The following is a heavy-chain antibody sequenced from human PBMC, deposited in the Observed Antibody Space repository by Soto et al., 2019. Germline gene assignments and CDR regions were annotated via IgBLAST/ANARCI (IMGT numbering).Heavy chain of an antibody. CDR3: ASGSIIRGMDV. Sequence: GGALRLSCVASGFTFSNSYISWIRQAPGKGLEWVSYISLTGSTIYYADSVKGRFTISRDNTKNSLYLQMNSLRAGDTAVYFCASGSIIRGMDVWGQGSPVTVSS. CDR1: GFTFSNSY. J-gene: IGHJ6*02. V-gene: IGHV3-11*04. CDR2: ISLTGSTI. D-gene: IGHD2-2*03.